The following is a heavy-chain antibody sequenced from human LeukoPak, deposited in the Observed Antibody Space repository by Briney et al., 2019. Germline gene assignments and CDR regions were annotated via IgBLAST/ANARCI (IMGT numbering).Heavy chain of an antibody. CDR2: IYYSGST. J-gene: IGHJ5*02. CDR3: ARQYSNNYYDDRGWCDP. D-gene: IGHD1-26*01. Sequence: PSEPLSLTCTVSGGPISSSSYYWGWIRQPPGKGLEWIGSIYYSGSTYYNPSLKSRVTISVDTSKHQFSLKLSSVTAADTAVYYCARQYSNNYYDDRGWCDPWGQGTLVTVSS. CDR1: GGPISSSSYY. V-gene: IGHV4-39*01.